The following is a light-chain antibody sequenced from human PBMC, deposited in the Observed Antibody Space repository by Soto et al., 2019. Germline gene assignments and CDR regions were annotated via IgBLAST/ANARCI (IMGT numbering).Light chain of an antibody. CDR1: SSNIGRDF. CDR3: ASWDDNLSGVV. Sequence: QSVLTQPPSAYGTPGQRVTISCSGSSSNIGRDFVYWYQQVPGTAPKPLIYSDNQRYSGVPDRFSGSKSGTSASLTISGLRSEDEADYYCASWDDNLSGVVFGGGTKLTVL. CDR2: SDN. V-gene: IGLV1-47*02. J-gene: IGLJ2*01.